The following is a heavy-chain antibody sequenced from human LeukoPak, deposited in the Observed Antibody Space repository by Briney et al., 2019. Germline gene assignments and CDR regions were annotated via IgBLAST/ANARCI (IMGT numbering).Heavy chain of an antibody. CDR1: GGSINSCY. Sequence: RPSETLSLTCTVSGGSINSCYWGWIRQPPGKGLEWVAYIYYSGGTNYNPSLKSRVTISVDRSKNQFSLRLSSVTAADTAVYYCARHVEGDQLPIRNYFDPWGQGTLVTVSS. CDR2: IYYSGGT. CDR3: ARHVEGDQLPIRNYFDP. D-gene: IGHD2-2*01. V-gene: IGHV4-59*08. J-gene: IGHJ5*02.